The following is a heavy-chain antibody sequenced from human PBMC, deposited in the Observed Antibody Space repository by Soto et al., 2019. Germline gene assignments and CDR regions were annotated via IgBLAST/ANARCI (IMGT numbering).Heavy chain of an antibody. CDR2: INHSGST. V-gene: IGHV4-34*01. Sequence: SETLSLTCAVYGGSFSGYYWSWIRQPPGKGLEWIGEINHSGSTNYNPSLKSRVTISVDTSKNQFSLKLSSVTAADTAVYYCGGHYYGSGSYYKGYYYGMEVWGQGTTVTVSS. CDR1: GGSFSGYY. CDR3: GGHYYGSGSYYKGYYYGMEV. D-gene: IGHD3-10*01. J-gene: IGHJ6*02.